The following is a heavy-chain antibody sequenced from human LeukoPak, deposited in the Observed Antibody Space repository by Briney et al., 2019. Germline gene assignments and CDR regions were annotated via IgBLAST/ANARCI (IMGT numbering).Heavy chain of an antibody. CDR1: GYTFTSYD. V-gene: IGHV1-8*03. CDR3: ARAGQRWLQSGNSFDY. D-gene: IGHD5-24*01. J-gene: IGHJ4*02. Sequence: ASVKVSCKASGYTFTSYDINWVRQATGQGLEWMGWMNPNSGNTGYAQKFQGRVTITRNTSISTAYMELSSLRSEDTAGYYCARAGQRWLQSGNSFDYWGQGTLVTVSS. CDR2: MNPNSGNT.